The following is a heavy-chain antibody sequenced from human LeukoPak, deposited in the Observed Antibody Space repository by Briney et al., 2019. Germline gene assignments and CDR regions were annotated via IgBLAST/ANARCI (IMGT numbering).Heavy chain of an antibody. V-gene: IGHV1-46*01. D-gene: IGHD3-10*01. CDR3: ARVSYGSGSYNLPAPYYYYYMDV. CDR1: GYTFTSYY. J-gene: IGHJ6*03. Sequence: ASVKVSCKASGYTFTSYYMHWVRQAPGQGLEWMGIINPSGGSTSYAQKFQGRVTMTRDTSTSTVYMELSSLRSEDTAVYYCARVSYGSGSYNLPAPYYYYYMDVWGKGTTVTISS. CDR2: INPSGGST.